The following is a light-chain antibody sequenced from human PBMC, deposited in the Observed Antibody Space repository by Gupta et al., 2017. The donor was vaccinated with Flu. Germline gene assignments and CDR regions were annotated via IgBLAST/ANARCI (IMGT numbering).Light chain of an antibody. J-gene: IGLJ2*01. CDR3: GTWDSSLSAV. CDR1: SSNIRSNY. Sequence: NVTSSCSGSSSNIRSNYGSWHQHAPGTALKLLIYDNDKRPAGIPGRFSGSQSGTSASLGISGLQTGDEADYYCGTWDSSLSAVFGGGTKLTVL. CDR2: DND. V-gene: IGLV1-51*01.